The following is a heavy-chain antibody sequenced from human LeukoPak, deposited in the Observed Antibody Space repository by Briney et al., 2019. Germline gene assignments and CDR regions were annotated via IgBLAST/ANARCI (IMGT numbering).Heavy chain of an antibody. CDR1: GFTFSYYG. J-gene: IGHJ4*02. D-gene: IGHD6-13*01. Sequence: GGSLRLSCAASGFTFSYYGMHWVRQAPGKGLDGVAVIWYDGSYIYYADSVKGRFTISRDNSKNTMYLQMNSLRAEDTAVYYCAKIVQFTAATGTGLDYWGQGTLVTVSP. CDR2: IWYDGSYI. V-gene: IGHV3-33*06. CDR3: AKIVQFTAATGTGLDY.